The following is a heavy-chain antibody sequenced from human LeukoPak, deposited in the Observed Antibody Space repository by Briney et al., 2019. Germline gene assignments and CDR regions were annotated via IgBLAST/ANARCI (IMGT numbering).Heavy chain of an antibody. J-gene: IGHJ4*02. Sequence: PSETLSLTCTVSGGSISSHYWSWIRQPPGKGLEWIGEINHSGSTNYNPSLKSRVTISVDTSKNQFSLKLSSVTAADTAVYYCAGQGYCSSTSCAQLDYWGQGTLVTVSS. V-gene: IGHV4-34*01. CDR3: AGQGYCSSTSCAQLDY. D-gene: IGHD2-2*01. CDR1: GGSISSHY. CDR2: INHSGST.